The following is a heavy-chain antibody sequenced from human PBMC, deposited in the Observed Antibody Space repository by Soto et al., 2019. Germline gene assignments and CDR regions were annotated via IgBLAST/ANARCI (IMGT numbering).Heavy chain of an antibody. CDR2: VKTDGSEG. J-gene: IGHJ3*01. CDR1: GFTFSDHW. CDR3: ARDRAGFRAFDL. V-gene: IGHV3-7*05. Sequence: EVHLVESGGGLVQPGGSLRLSCAASGFTFSDHWMDWVRQTPGKGLEWVASVKTDGSEGNYVGSVKGRFTISRDNAKNSLYLQMDSLRAEDTAVYYCARDRAGFRAFDLWVQGTTVTVSS. D-gene: IGHD6-19*01.